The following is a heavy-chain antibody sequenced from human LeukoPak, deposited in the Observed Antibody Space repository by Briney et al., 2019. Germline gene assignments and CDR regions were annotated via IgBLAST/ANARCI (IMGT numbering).Heavy chain of an antibody. CDR3: AKDLTDYGDLMDV. CDR1: GFTFSSYA. Sequence: PGGSLRLSCAASGFTFSSYAMSWVRQAPGKGLEWVSAISGSGGSTYYADSVKGRFTISRDNSKSTLYLQMNSLRAEDTAVYYCAKDLTDYGDLMDVWGKGTTVTVSS. J-gene: IGHJ6*04. CDR2: ISGSGGST. D-gene: IGHD4-17*01. V-gene: IGHV3-23*01.